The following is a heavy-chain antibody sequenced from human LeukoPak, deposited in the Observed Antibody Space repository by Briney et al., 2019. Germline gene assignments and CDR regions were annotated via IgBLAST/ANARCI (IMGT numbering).Heavy chain of an antibody. CDR3: ARDSRYYYDSSGYYDYWYFDL. J-gene: IGHJ2*01. Sequence: GGSLRLSCAPSGFTFSSYAMSWVRQAPGKGLEWVSSISSSSSYIYYADSVKGRFTISRDNAKNSLYLQMNSLRAEDTAVYYCARDSRYYYDSSGYYDYWYFDLWGRGTLVTVSS. CDR1: GFTFSSYA. CDR2: ISSSSSYI. V-gene: IGHV3-21*01. D-gene: IGHD3-22*01.